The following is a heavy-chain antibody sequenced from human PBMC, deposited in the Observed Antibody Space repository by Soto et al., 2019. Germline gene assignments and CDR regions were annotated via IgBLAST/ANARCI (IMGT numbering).Heavy chain of an antibody. V-gene: IGHV3-23*01. CDR3: AKVKNLVGATPGAGSGFDY. Sequence: PGGSLRLSCGASGITFSSYAMSWVRQAPGKGLEWVSAISGSGGSTYYADSVKGRFTISRDNPKNTLYLQMNSLRAEDTAVYYCAKVKNLVGATPGAGSGFDYWGQGTLVTVSS. CDR1: GITFSSYA. CDR2: ISGSGGST. J-gene: IGHJ4*02. D-gene: IGHD1-26*01.